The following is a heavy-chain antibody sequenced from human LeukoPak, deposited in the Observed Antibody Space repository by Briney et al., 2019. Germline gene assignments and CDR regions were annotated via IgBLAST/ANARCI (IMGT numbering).Heavy chain of an antibody. CDR2: IWYDGSNK. D-gene: IGHD2-21*02. V-gene: IGHV3-33*01. Sequence: VGSLRLSCVASGVTFSSNVMHTVRQAPGKGLQWVAVIWYDGSNKYYADSVKGRFTISRDNSKNTLYLQMNSLRAEDTAVYYCARDASPYCGGDCYWVDYWGQGTLVTVSS. J-gene: IGHJ4*02. CDR3: ARDASPYCGGDCYWVDY. CDR1: GVTFSSNV.